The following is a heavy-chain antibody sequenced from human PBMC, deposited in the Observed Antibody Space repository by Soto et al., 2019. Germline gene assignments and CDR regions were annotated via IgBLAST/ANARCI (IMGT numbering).Heavy chain of an antibody. CDR1: GFTVSSNY. D-gene: IGHD6-19*01. Sequence: EVQLVESGGGLVQPGGSLRLSCAASGFTVSSNYMSWVRQAPGKGLEWVSVIYSGGSTYYADSVKGRFTISRDNSKNTLYLQMNSLRAEDTAVYYGARDNIYSSGSDYWGQGTLVTVSS. J-gene: IGHJ4*02. V-gene: IGHV3-66*01. CDR2: IYSGGST. CDR3: ARDNIYSSGSDY.